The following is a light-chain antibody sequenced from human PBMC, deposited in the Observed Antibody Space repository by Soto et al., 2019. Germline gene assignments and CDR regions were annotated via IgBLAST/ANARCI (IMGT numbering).Light chain of an antibody. J-gene: IGKJ4*01. Sequence: EIVMTQSPATLSVSPGERATLSCRASQSVSSNLAWYQQKSGQAPRLLIYGASTRATGIPARLSGSGSGTEFTLTISLLQSEDFAVYYCQQYNNWHLTFGGGTKVEIK. CDR2: GAS. CDR1: QSVSSN. CDR3: QQYNNWHLT. V-gene: IGKV3-15*01.